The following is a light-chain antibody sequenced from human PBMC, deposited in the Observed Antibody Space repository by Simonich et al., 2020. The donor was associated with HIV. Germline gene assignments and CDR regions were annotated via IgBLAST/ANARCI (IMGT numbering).Light chain of an antibody. J-gene: IGLJ2*01. CDR2: EGT. V-gene: IGLV2-23*01. CDR3: CSYAGSSTVV. Sequence: QSALTQPASVSGSPGQSITISCTGISSDVGSYNLFSWYQQHPGKAPKLMIYEGTKRPSGVSNRFSGSKSGNTASLTISGLQAEDEADYYCCSYAGSSTVVFGGGTKLTVL. CDR1: SSDVGSYNL.